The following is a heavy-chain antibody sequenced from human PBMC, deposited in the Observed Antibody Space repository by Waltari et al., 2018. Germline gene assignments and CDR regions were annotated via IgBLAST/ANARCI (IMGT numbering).Heavy chain of an antibody. Sequence: QVQLQESGPGLVKPSETLSLTCTVSGYSISSGYYWGWIRKPPGKGLEWIGSIYHSGSTYYNPSLKSRVTISVDTSKNQFSLKLSSVTAADTAVYYCARGDYGDYFGYWGQGTLVTVSS. CDR3: ARGDYGDYFGY. D-gene: IGHD4-17*01. V-gene: IGHV4-38-2*02. CDR1: GYSISSGYY. CDR2: IYHSGST. J-gene: IGHJ4*02.